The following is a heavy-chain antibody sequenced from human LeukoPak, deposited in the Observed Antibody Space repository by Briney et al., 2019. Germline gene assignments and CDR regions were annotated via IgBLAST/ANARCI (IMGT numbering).Heavy chain of an antibody. D-gene: IGHD3-22*01. Sequence: GESLKISCKGSGYSFTNYWIGWVRQMPGKGLEWMGIIYPGDSDTRYSPSFQGQVTISADKSISTAYLQWSSLKASDTAMYYCARSITGSYDSSGYYPGAFDIWGQGTMVTVSS. J-gene: IGHJ3*02. CDR3: ARSITGSYDSSGYYPGAFDI. CDR1: GYSFTNYW. CDR2: IYPGDSDT. V-gene: IGHV5-51*01.